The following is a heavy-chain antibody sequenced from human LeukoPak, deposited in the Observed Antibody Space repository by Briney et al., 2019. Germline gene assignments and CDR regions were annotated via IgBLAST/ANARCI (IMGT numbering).Heavy chain of an antibody. CDR1: GGSISSYY. CDR3: TREYYDILTGYRRLDY. V-gene: IGHV4-4*07. J-gene: IGHJ4*02. Sequence: SETLSLTCTVSGGSISSYYWSWIRQPAGKGLEWIGRIYTSGSTNYNPSLKSRVTMSVDTSKNQFSLKLSSVTAADTAVYYCTREYYDILTGYRRLDYWGQGTLVTVSS. D-gene: IGHD3-9*01. CDR2: IYTSGST.